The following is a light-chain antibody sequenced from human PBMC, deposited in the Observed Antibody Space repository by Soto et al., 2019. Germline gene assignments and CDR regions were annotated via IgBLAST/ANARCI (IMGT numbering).Light chain of an antibody. CDR2: GAS. CDR1: QSVSSSH. V-gene: IGKV3-20*01. CDR3: QQYGSSIT. J-gene: IGKJ5*01. Sequence: EIVLTQSPGTLSLSPGERATLSCRASQSVSSSHLAWYQQKPGQAPRLLIYGASSRATGIADRFSGSGSGADFTLTISRLEPEDFAVYYCQQYGSSITFGQGTRLESK.